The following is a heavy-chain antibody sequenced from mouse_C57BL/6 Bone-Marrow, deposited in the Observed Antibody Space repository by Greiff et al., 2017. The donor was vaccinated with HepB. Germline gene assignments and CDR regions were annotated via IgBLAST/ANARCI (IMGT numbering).Heavy chain of an antibody. CDR1: GYTFTDYN. Sequence: EVQLQQSGPELVKPGASVKIPCKASGYTFTDYNMDWVKQSHGKSLEWIGEINPNNGGTNYNQKFKGKATLTVDKSSSTAYMELRSLTSEDTAVYYCARKAFDYYGSSYPFAYWGQGTLVTVSA. V-gene: IGHV1-18*01. CDR2: INPNNGGT. D-gene: IGHD1-1*01. CDR3: ARKAFDYYGSSYPFAY. J-gene: IGHJ3*01.